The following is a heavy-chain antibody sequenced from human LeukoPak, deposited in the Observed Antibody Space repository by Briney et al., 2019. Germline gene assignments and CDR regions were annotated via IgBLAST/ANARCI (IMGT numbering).Heavy chain of an antibody. CDR1: GFTFDDYA. J-gene: IGHJ4*02. D-gene: IGHD3-3*01. CDR3: AKDIFGGPKYYFDY. CDR2: ISWNSGSI. Sequence: PGGSLRLSCAASGFTFDDYAMHWVRQAPGKGLEWVSGISWNSGSIGYADSVKGRFTISRDNAKNSLYLQMNSLRAEDTALYYCAKDIFGGPKYYFDYWGQGTLVTVSS. V-gene: IGHV3-9*01.